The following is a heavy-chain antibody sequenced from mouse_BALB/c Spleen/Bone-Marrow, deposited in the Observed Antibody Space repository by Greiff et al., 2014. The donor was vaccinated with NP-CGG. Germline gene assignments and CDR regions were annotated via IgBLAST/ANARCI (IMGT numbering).Heavy chain of an antibody. CDR2: IDPANVNT. CDR1: DFNIKDAY. V-gene: IGHV14-3*02. D-gene: IGHD1-1*01. Sequence: VQLQQSGAELVKPGASVKLSCTASDFNIKDAYMHWVKQRPEQGLEWIGRIDPANVNTKYDTKIQGKATITADTSSNTAYLLLSSLTSEDTAVYYCAVYYYGRSSFAYWGQGTLVTVSA. CDR3: AVYYYGRSSFAY. J-gene: IGHJ3*01.